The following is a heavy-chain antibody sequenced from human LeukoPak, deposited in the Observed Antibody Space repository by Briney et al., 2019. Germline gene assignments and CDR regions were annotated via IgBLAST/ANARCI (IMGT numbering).Heavy chain of an antibody. CDR1: GYSISSDCF. CDR2: IYTSGST. CDR3: ARDRTYYYDSSGSPGWDWFDS. J-gene: IGHJ5*01. V-gene: IGHV4-4*07. Sequence: SETLSLTCTVSGYSISSDCFWGWIRQPAGKGLEWIGRIYTSGSTNYNPSLKSRVTMSVDTSKNQFSLKLNSVTAADTAVYYCARDRTYYYDSSGSPGWDWFDSWGQGILVTVSS. D-gene: IGHD3-22*01.